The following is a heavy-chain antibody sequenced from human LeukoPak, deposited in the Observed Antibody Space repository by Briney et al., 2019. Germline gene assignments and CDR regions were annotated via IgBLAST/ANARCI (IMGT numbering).Heavy chain of an antibody. D-gene: IGHD3-22*01. CDR3: ARQPPYESSGYPYYFDY. CDR1: GYSISSGYY. CDR2: GFHDGDT. J-gene: IGHJ4*02. V-gene: IGHV4-38-2*02. Sequence: SETLSLTCTVSGYSISSGYYWGWIRQIPGKGLEWIGRGFHDGDTHYNPSLKSRVTISLDTSKNQFSLKLSSVNAADTAVYYCARQPPYESSGYPYYFDYWGQGTLVTVSS.